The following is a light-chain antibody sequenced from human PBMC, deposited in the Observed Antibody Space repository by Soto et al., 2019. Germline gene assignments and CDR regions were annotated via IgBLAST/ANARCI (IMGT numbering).Light chain of an antibody. Sequence: EIVMTQSPATLSVFPGERATLSCRASQSVNGNLAWYQQRRGQAPRLLIYGASTRATGIPARFSGSGSGTEFALTISSLQSEDFAIYYCQQYHNWHRTFGQGTKVEIK. J-gene: IGKJ1*01. CDR2: GAS. CDR1: QSVNGN. CDR3: QQYHNWHRT. V-gene: IGKV3-15*01.